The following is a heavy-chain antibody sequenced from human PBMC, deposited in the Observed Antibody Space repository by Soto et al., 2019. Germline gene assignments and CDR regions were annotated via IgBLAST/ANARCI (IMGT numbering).Heavy chain of an antibody. Sequence: PSETLSLTCTVSGGSISNYYCSWILQPPGKGLEWIGYIYNSGTTNYNPSLKSRVTMSVDTSKNQFSLKLTSVTAADTAVYYCARHLNIVPRSPHPFDYWGPGTLVTVSS. V-gene: IGHV4-59*08. J-gene: IGHJ4*02. D-gene: IGHD6-6*01. CDR1: GGSISNYY. CDR3: ARHLNIVPRSPHPFDY. CDR2: IYNSGTT.